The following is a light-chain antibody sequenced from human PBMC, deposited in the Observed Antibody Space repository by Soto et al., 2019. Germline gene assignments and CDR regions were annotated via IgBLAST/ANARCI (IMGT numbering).Light chain of an antibody. CDR2: DAS. V-gene: IGKV3-11*01. Sequence: EIVLTQSPATLSLSPGERATPSCRASQSVSSYLAWYQQKPGQAPRLLMYDASNRATGIPARFSGSGSGTDFTLAISSLEPEDFAVYYCQQRSNWPLTFGGGTKVDIK. CDR3: QQRSNWPLT. J-gene: IGKJ4*01. CDR1: QSVSSY.